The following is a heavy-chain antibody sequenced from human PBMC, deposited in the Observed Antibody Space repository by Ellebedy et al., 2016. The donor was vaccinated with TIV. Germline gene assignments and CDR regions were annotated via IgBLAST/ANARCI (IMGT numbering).Heavy chain of an antibody. CDR1: GFPFSTYA. CDR2: ISWDGGST. J-gene: IGHJ4*02. V-gene: IGHV3-43*02. CDR3: AKGPMGTYYFDY. D-gene: IGHD7-27*01. Sequence: GESLKISCAASGFPFSTYAMSWVRQAPGKGLEWVSLISWDGGSTYYADSVKGRFTISRDNSKNSLYLQMNSLRTEDTALYYCAKGPMGTYYFDYWGQGTLVTVSS.